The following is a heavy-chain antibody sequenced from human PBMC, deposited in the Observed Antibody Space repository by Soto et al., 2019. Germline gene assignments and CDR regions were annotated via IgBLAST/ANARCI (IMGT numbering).Heavy chain of an antibody. D-gene: IGHD2-8*01. V-gene: IGHV1-8*01. CDR2: MNPNSGNT. CDR3: ARIPLMGYYYYMDF. CDR1: GYTFTSYD. J-gene: IGHJ6*03. Sequence: ASVKVSCKASGYTFTSYDINWVRQATGQGLEWMGWMNPNSGNTGYAQKFQGRVTMTRNTSISTAYMELSSLRSEDTAVYYCARIPLMGYYYYMDFWGKGTKVTVSS.